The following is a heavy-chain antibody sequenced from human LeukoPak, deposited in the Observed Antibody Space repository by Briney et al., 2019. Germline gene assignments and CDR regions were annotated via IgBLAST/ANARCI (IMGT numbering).Heavy chain of an antibody. D-gene: IGHD2-15*01. CDR2: ISAYKGDT. J-gene: IGHJ4*02. Sequence: ASVKVSCKTSGYTFSSYGISWLRQAPGQGLEWMGWISAYKGDTDYSQKFQGRPTVTRDTSTSTAYMELQSLTSDDTAVYYCTRADIIVEAAAAPVASAFEYWGQGTLITVS. V-gene: IGHV1-18*01. CDR3: TRADIIVEAAAAPVASAFEY. CDR1: GYTFSSYG.